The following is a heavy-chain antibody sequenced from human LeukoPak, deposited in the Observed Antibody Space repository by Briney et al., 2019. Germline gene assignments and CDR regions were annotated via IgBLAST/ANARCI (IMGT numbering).Heavy chain of an antibody. V-gene: IGHV4-4*07. J-gene: IGHJ4*02. Sequence: SDTLSLTCTVSGGSFSSYYWTWIRQPSGKGLEWIGRIYSSGSTNYNPSLRSRVTISVDKSKNQFSLNLTSVTAADTGVYHCAREYSSTSGRHFDYWGQGILVTVPS. CDR3: AREYSSTSGRHFDY. D-gene: IGHD6-6*01. CDR2: IYSSGST. CDR1: GGSFSSYY.